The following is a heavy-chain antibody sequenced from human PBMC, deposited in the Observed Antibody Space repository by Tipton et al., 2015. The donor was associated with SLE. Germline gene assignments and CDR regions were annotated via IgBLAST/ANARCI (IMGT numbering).Heavy chain of an antibody. D-gene: IGHD3-22*01. Sequence: TLSLTCTVSGGSISSYYWSWIRQPPGKGLERIGYIYYSGSTNYNPSLKSRVTISVDTSKNQFSLKLSSVTAADTAVYYCAREMHYDSRDAFDIWGQGTMVTVSS. CDR2: IYYSGST. J-gene: IGHJ3*02. CDR3: AREMHYDSRDAFDI. CDR1: GGSISSYY. V-gene: IGHV4-59*01.